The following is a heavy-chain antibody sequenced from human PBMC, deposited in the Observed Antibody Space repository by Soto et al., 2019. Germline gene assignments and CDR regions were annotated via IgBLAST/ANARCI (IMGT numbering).Heavy chain of an antibody. CDR2: MNPNSGNT. Sequence: GASVQVSCKASGYTFTSYDINWVRQATGQGLEWMGWMNPNSGNTGYAQKFQGRVTMTRNTSISTAYMELSSLRSEDTAVYYCARDGDYDFCIGYYRAYYYVMDVCGKGSTVTVYS. CDR3: ARDGDYDFCIGYYRAYYYVMDV. D-gene: IGHD3-3*01. CDR1: GYTFTSYD. V-gene: IGHV1-8*01. J-gene: IGHJ6*04.